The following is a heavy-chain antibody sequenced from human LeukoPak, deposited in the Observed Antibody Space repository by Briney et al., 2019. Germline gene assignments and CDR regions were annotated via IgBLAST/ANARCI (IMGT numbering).Heavy chain of an antibody. CDR1: GFTVSSNY. Sequence: GGSLRFSCAASGFTVSSNYMSWVRQAPGKGLEWVSVTYSNGRTYYADSVKGRFTISRDISKNTLYLQMNSLRAEDTAVYYCARVLSGRGSLYDYYYYYMDVWGKGTTVTISS. D-gene: IGHD3-10*01. CDR2: TYSNGRT. V-gene: IGHV3-53*01. CDR3: ARVLSGRGSLYDYYYYYMDV. J-gene: IGHJ6*03.